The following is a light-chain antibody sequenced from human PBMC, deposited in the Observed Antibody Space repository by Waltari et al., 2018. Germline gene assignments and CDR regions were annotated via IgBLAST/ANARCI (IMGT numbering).Light chain of an antibody. CDR1: QSVLYSSNNKNY. V-gene: IGKV4-1*01. CDR2: WAS. CDR3: QQYYSTPPT. J-gene: IGKJ1*01. Sequence: DIVMTQSPDSLAVYLGERATTNCKSSQSVLYSSNNKNYLAWYQQKPGQPPKLLIYWASTRESGVPDRFSGSGSGTDFTLTISSLQAEDVAVYYCQQYYSTPPTFGQGTKVEIK.